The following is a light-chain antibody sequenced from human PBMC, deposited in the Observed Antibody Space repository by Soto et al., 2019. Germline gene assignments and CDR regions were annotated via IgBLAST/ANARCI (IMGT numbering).Light chain of an antibody. J-gene: IGKJ5*01. V-gene: IGKV1-5*03. CDR2: KAS. Sequence: DIQMTQSPSTLSASVGDRVTIICRASQSVTTWLAWYQQKPGKAPKLLIYKASNLESGLPSRFTGSGSGTEFTLTISSLQSDDFATYYCQQYSTYPITFGQGTRLEIK. CDR3: QQYSTYPIT. CDR1: QSVTTW.